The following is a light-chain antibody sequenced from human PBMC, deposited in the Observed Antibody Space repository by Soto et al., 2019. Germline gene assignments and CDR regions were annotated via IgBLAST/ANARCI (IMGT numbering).Light chain of an antibody. V-gene: IGLV1-47*01. CDR2: RNS. Sequence: QSVLTQPPSASGTPGQRVTISCSGSSSNIGSNYVFWYQQLPGTAPKVLMYRNSQRPSGVPDRFSGSKSGTSASLAISGLRSEDEADYYCASWDDILSGFVVFGGGTKLTVL. CDR1: SSNIGSNY. CDR3: ASWDDILSGFVV. J-gene: IGLJ2*01.